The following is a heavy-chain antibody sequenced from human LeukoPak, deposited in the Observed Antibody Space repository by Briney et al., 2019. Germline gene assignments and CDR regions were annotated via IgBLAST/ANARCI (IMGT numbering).Heavy chain of an antibody. D-gene: IGHD6-19*01. Sequence: PGRSLRLSCAASGFTFTTYAMTWVRQAPGKGLEWVSTITGSGGTTYYAASVRGRFTISRDNSKNTLSLQMNSLRAEDTAVYYCSKGGAAGTHFFDYWGQGTLVTVSS. CDR1: GFTFTTYA. CDR3: SKGGAAGTHFFDY. V-gene: IGHV3-23*01. J-gene: IGHJ4*02. CDR2: ITGSGGTT.